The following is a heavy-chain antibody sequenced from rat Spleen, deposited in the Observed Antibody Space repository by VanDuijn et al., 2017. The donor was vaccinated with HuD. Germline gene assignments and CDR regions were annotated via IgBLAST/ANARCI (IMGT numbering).Heavy chain of an antibody. V-gene: IGHV5-25*01. J-gene: IGHJ2*01. CDR1: GFTFSNYY. CDR3: ARLYGGYSGGNCFDY. D-gene: IGHD1-11*01. CDR2: ISPSGGST. Sequence: EVQLVESGGGLVQPGRSMKLSCAASGFTFSNYYMAWVRQAPTKGLEWVASISPSGGSTYYRDSVKGRFTVSRDNAKSTLYLQMDSLRSEDTATYYCARLYGGYSGGNCFDYWGQGVMVTVSS.